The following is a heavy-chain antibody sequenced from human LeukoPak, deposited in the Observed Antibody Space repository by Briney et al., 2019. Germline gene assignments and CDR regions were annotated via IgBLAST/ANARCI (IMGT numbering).Heavy chain of an antibody. CDR3: ARVGSAWGSNWFDP. V-gene: IGHV1-2*02. J-gene: IGHJ5*02. D-gene: IGHD6-19*01. CDR2: INPNGGGK. Sequence: ASVKVSCKASGYTFTGYYIHWVRQAPGQGLEWMGWINPNGGGKNYAQKFQGRVTMTRDTSISTAYMELSRLRSDDTAVYYCARVGSAWGSNWFDPWGQGTLVTVSS. CDR1: GYTFTGYY.